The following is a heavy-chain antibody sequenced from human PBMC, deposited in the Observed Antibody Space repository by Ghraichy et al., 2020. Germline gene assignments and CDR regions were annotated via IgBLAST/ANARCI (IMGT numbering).Heavy chain of an antibody. Sequence: GSLRLSCAVYGGSFSGYYWSWIRQPPGKGLEWIGEINHSGSTNYNPSLKSRVTISVDTSKNQFSLKLSSVTAADTAVYYCARGSTEDYDFWSGLVGWGQGTMVTVSS. J-gene: IGHJ3*01. CDR2: INHSGST. V-gene: IGHV4-34*01. CDR3: ARGSTEDYDFWSGLVG. D-gene: IGHD3-3*01. CDR1: GGSFSGYY.